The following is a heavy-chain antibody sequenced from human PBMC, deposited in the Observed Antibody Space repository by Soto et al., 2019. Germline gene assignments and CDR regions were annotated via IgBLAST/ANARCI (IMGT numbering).Heavy chain of an antibody. CDR1: GFTVSSNY. V-gene: IGHV3-66*01. J-gene: IGHJ4*02. CDR2: IYSGGST. CDR3: ARDMDFYGDYVRGWRDY. Sequence: GGSLRLSCAASGFTVSSNYMSWVRQAPGKGLEWVSVIYSGGSTYYADSVKGRFIISRDNSKNTLYLQMNSLRAEDTAVYYCARDMDFYGDYVRGWRDYWGQGTLVTVSS. D-gene: IGHD4-17*01.